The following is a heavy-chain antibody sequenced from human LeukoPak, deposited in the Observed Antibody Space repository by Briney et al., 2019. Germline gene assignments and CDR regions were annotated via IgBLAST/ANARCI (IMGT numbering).Heavy chain of an antibody. CDR2: IYITGST. D-gene: IGHD3-22*01. Sequence: SETLSLTCTVSGGSISSYYWSWIRQPAGKGLEWIGRIYITGSTNYNPSLKSRVTMSVDTSKNQFSLKLSSVTAADTAVYYCARDGTGYYGSSGYYYFDYWGQGTLVTVSS. CDR1: GGSISSYY. V-gene: IGHV4-4*07. J-gene: IGHJ4*02. CDR3: ARDGTGYYGSSGYYYFDY.